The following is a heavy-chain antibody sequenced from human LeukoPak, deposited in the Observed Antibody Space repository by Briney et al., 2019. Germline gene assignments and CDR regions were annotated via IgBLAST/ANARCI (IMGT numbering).Heavy chain of an antibody. J-gene: IGHJ6*02. V-gene: IGHV6-1*01. CDR2: AYYRSKWYN. CDR3: AREVVVAATDGYYYYYGMDV. D-gene: IGHD2-15*01. Sequence: SQTLSLTCAISGDSVSSNSAAWNWIRQSPSRGLEWLGRAYYRSKWYNDYAVSVKSRITINPDTSKNQFSLQLNSVTPEDTAVYYCAREVVVAATDGYYYYYGMDVWGQGTTVTVSS. CDR1: GDSVSSNSAA.